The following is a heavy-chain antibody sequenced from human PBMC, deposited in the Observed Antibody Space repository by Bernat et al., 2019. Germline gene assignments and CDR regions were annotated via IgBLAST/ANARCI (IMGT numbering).Heavy chain of an antibody. D-gene: IGHD3-9*01. CDR3: ARELPLYYDILTGYLDY. J-gene: IGHJ4*02. V-gene: IGHV1-18*01. CDR1: GYTFTSYG. Sequence: QVQLVQSGAEVKKPGASVKVSCKASGYTFTSYGISWVRQAPGQGLEWMGWISAYNGNTNYAQKLQGRVTMTTDTSTSTAYMELKSLRSDDTAVYYCARELPLYYDILTGYLDYWGQGTLVTVSS. CDR2: ISAYNGNT.